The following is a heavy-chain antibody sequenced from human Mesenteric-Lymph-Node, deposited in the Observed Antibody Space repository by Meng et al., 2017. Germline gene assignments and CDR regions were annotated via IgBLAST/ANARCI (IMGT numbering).Heavy chain of an antibody. D-gene: IGHD1-20*01. CDR3: ARVLDNWNRVDY. CDR2: IYYSGST. V-gene: IGHV4-61*01. Sequence: VMLQASGPELVRPSETLSLTCTVSGGSVSSGSYYWSWIRQPPGKGLEWIGYIYYSGSTNYNPSLKSRVTISVDTSKNQFSLKLSSVTAADTAVYYCARVLDNWNRVDYWGQGTLVTVSS. CDR1: GGSVSSGSYY. J-gene: IGHJ4*02.